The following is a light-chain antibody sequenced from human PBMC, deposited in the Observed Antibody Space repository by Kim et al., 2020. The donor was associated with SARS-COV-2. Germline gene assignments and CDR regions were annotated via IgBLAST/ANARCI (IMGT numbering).Light chain of an antibody. CDR3: SSFTRSATRYV. Sequence: QSMTIACCGTSSDVGASIYVTWYQQHSGKAPKLIIYDVNKWPSGVSDRFSGSKSGNTASLTISGLQAEDEADYYCSSFTRSATRYVFGTGTKVTVL. J-gene: IGLJ1*01. V-gene: IGLV2-14*04. CDR1: SSDVGASIY. CDR2: DVN.